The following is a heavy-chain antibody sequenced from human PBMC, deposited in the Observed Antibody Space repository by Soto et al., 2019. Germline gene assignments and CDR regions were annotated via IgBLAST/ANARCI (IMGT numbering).Heavy chain of an antibody. V-gene: IGHV3-30-3*01. CDR1: GFTFSSYA. CDR2: ISYDGSNK. D-gene: IGHD6-19*01. CDR3: ARRIAVAGPHDAFDI. Sequence: QVQLVESGGGVVQPGRSLRLSCAASGFTFSSYAMHWVRQAPGKGLEWVAVISYDGSNKYYADSVKGRFTISRDNSKNTLYLQMNSLRAEDTAVYYCARRIAVAGPHDAFDIWGQGTMVTVSS. J-gene: IGHJ3*02.